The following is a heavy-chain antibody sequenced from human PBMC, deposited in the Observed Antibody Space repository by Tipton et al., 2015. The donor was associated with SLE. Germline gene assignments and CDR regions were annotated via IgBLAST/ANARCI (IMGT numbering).Heavy chain of an antibody. CDR1: GYSISSGYF. V-gene: IGHV4-38-2*01. D-gene: IGHD6-13*01. CDR2: IYHSGST. Sequence: TLSLTCAVSGYSISSGYFWGWFRQPPGKGLEWIGSIYHSGSTYYNPSLQSRVTISVDTSKNQFSLKLSSVTAADTAVYYCARLFIAAAGTFDYWGQGTLVTVSS. CDR3: ARLFIAAAGTFDY. J-gene: IGHJ4*02.